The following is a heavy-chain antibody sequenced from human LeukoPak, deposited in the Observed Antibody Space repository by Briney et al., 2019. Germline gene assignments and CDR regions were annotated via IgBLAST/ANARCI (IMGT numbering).Heavy chain of an antibody. CDR3: ARGGSSWYYYYMDV. D-gene: IGHD6-13*01. CDR2: INWNGGST. CDR1: GFTFDDYG. J-gene: IGHJ6*03. Sequence: GGSLRLSCAASGFTFDDYGMSWVRQAPGKGLEWVSGINWNGGSTGYADSVKGRFTISRDNAKNSLYLQMNSLRAEDTALYHCARGGSSWYYYYMDVWGKGTTVTASS. V-gene: IGHV3-20*01.